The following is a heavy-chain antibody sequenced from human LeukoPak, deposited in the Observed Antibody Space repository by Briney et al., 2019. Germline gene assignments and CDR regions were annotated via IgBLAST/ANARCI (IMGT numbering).Heavy chain of an antibody. CDR2: INPNSGDT. Sequence: ASVKVSCKASGYTFTGYHMHWVRQAPGQGLEWMGRINPNSGDTNYAQKFQGRVTMTRDTSISTAYMELSRLRSDDTAVYYCARDYCSSTSCLFDYWGQGALVTVSS. J-gene: IGHJ4*02. CDR3: ARDYCSSTSCLFDY. V-gene: IGHV1-2*06. D-gene: IGHD2-2*01. CDR1: GYTFTGYH.